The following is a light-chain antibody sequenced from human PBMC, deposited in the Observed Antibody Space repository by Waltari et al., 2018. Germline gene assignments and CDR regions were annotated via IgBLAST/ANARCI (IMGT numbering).Light chain of an antibody. V-gene: IGLV2-14*03. Sequence: SALTQPASVTGSPGQSVTISCTGTSSDIGVYNFVSWYQQHPGKAPKLMIYDVTNRPSGVSDRFSASKSGNTASLTISGLQAEDEGDYYCSSYTSSSTVVFGGGTKLTVL. J-gene: IGLJ2*01. CDR1: SSDIGVYNF. CDR3: SSYTSSSTVV. CDR2: DVT.